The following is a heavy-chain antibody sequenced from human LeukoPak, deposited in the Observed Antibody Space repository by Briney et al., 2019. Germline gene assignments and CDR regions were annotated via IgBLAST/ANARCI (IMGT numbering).Heavy chain of an antibody. CDR2: INAGNGDT. Sequence: ASVKVSCKASGYSFTYYAINWVRQAPGQRPEWMGWINAGNGDTKYSQNYQGSVTLTRDTSASTAYMELSSLRSEDTAVYYCAKGTWTRGSGWYYYDYWGQGTLVTVSS. D-gene: IGHD6-19*01. CDR3: AKGTWTRGSGWYYYDY. J-gene: IGHJ4*02. V-gene: IGHV1-3*01. CDR1: GYSFTYYA.